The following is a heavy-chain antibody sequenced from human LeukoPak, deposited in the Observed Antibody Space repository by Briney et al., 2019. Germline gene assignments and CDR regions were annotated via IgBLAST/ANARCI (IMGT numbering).Heavy chain of an antibody. Sequence: GGSLRLSCAVSGFTFSSYGMHWVRLAPGKGLEWVAFIRYDGSNKYYADSVKGRFTISRDNSKNTLYLQMNSLRAEDTAVYYCAKDRSSSGWYDLDYWGQGTLVTVSS. D-gene: IGHD6-19*01. CDR2: IRYDGSNK. CDR3: AKDRSSSGWYDLDY. V-gene: IGHV3-30*02. CDR1: GFTFSSYG. J-gene: IGHJ4*02.